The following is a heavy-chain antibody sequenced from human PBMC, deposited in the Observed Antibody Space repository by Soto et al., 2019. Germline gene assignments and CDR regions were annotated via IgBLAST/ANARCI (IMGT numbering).Heavy chain of an antibody. CDR1: GYTFTSYD. D-gene: IGHD3-3*01. CDR3: ARVGRYYDFWSGYYGYYYYGMDV. J-gene: IGHJ6*02. Sequence: VKVSCKASGYTFTSYDINWVRQATGQGLEWMGWMNPNSGNTGYAQKFQGRVTMTRNTSISTAYMGLSSLRSEDTAVYYCARVGRYYDFWSGYYGYYYYGMDVWGQGTTVTVSS. V-gene: IGHV1-8*01. CDR2: MNPNSGNT.